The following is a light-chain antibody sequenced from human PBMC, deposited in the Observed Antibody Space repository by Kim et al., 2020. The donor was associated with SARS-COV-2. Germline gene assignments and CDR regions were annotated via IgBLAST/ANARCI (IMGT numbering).Light chain of an antibody. J-gene: IGKJ5*01. V-gene: IGKV3-11*01. CDR1: QGVRAS. CDR3: QQRSNWPPIT. Sequence: FQGERPPPSGGAGQGVRASVAWSQSKPRAAPPLLTSNASQRATRTPDRFRGSGSGADFTLTISRLEPEDFAVYYCQQRSNWPPITFVQGTRREI. CDR2: NAS.